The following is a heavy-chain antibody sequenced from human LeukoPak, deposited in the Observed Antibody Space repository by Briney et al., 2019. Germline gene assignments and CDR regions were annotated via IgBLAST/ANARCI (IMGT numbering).Heavy chain of an antibody. J-gene: IGHJ5*02. V-gene: IGHV3-30-3*01. CDR3: ARDGIAAAGFDP. CDR2: ISYDGSNK. D-gene: IGHD6-13*01. CDR1: GFTFSSYA. Sequence: GRSLRLSCAASGFTFSSYAMHWVRQAPGKGLEWVAVISYDGSNKYYADSVKGRFTISRDNSKNTLYLQMNSLRAEDTAVYYCARDGIAAAGFDPWGQGTLVTVSS.